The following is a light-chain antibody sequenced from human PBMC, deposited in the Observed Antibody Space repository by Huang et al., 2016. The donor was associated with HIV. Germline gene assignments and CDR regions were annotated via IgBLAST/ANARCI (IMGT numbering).Light chain of an antibody. CDR1: QSISNYY. CDR2: GAS. V-gene: IGKV3-20*01. J-gene: IGKJ4*01. CDR3: QHYGSSPLT. Sequence: EIVLTQFPGTLSLSPGESATLSCRATQSISNYYLAWFQKKPGQAPRLVIYGASRRATGIPERFSGSGSGTDFTLTITRLEPEDFASYYCQHYGSSPLTFGGGTKVEIK.